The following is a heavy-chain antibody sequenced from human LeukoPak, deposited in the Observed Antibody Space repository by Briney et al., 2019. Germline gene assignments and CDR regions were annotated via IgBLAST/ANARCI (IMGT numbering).Heavy chain of an antibody. CDR3: AREVGYGKPNWFDP. CDR1: GYTFTGYY. V-gene: IGHV1-2*06. Sequence: ASVKVSCKASGYTFTGYYMHLVRQAPGQGLEWMGRINPNSGGTNYAQKFQGRVTMTRDTSISTAYMELSRLRSDDTAVYYCAREVGYGKPNWFDPWGQGILVTVSS. J-gene: IGHJ5*02. CDR2: INPNSGGT. D-gene: IGHD5-12*01.